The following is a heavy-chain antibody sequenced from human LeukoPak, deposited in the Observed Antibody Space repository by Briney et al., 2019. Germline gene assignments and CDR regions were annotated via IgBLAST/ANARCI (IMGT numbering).Heavy chain of an antibody. Sequence: PGGSLRLSCTASGFTFSSYPIHWVRQAPGKGLEWVAVISHDGRDKHFADSVKGRFTISRDNSKNTLYLQMNSLRPEDTAVYFCARDRAVKSADYYFDYWGQGTLVTVSS. CDR1: GFTFSSYP. D-gene: IGHD2-2*01. V-gene: IGHV3-30*04. J-gene: IGHJ4*02. CDR2: ISHDGRDK. CDR3: ARDRAVKSADYYFDY.